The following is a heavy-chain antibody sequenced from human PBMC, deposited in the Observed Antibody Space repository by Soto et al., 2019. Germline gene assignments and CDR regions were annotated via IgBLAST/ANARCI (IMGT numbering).Heavy chain of an antibody. V-gene: IGHV2-5*02. CDR2: LYWDDDK. J-gene: IGHJ4*02. D-gene: IGHD7-27*01. CDR3: ARTSVNWGSRGLVDY. Sequence: QITLKESGPTLVKPTQTLTLTCTFSGFSLSTSGVGVGWIRQPPGKALEWLAFLYWDDDKRYSPSLKSRLTNTKDNSKNQGLLTMTNMDPVDTATYYCARTSVNWGSRGLVDYWGQGTLVTVAS. CDR1: GFSLSTSGVG.